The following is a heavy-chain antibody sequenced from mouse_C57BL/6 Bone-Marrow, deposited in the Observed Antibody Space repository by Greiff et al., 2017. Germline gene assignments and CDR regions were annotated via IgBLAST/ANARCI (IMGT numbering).Heavy chain of an antibody. J-gene: IGHJ3*01. CDR3: VYDADVSWFAY. CDR1: GYTFADYY. Sequence: VQLQQSGPVLVKPGASVKMSCKASGYTFADYYMNWVKQSPGQSLEWIGIINPYNGGTSYNQKFKGKATLTVDKSSSTAYMELNSRTSEDSAVYYCVYDADVSWFAYWGQGTLVTVSA. V-gene: IGHV1-19*01. CDR2: INPYNGGT. D-gene: IGHD2-3*01.